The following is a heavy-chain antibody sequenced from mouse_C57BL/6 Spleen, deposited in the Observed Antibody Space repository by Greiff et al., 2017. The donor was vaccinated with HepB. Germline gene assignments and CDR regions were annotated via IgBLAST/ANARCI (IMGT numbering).Heavy chain of an antibody. CDR2: IYPRSGNT. V-gene: IGHV1-81*01. D-gene: IGHD1-1*01. J-gene: IGHJ3*01. Sequence: QVQLQQSGAELARPGASVKLSCKASGYTFTSYGISWVKQRTGQGLEWIGEIYPRSGNTYYNEKFKGKATLTADKSSSTAYMELRSLISEDSAVYFCAAITTVYAWFAYWGQGTLVTVSA. CDR1: GYTFTSYG. CDR3: AAITTVYAWFAY.